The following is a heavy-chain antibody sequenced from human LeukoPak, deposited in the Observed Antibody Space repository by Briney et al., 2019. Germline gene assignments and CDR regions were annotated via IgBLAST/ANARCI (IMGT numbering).Heavy chain of an antibody. Sequence: GALRLSCTASGFTFSSYTMHWVRRAPGKGLEWVAVISHDGNIKYHADSMKDRFTISRDNSRNTLYLQMNNLRPEDTAVYSCARAKYYDSRGYSVREAYDIWGQGTMVTVSS. CDR2: ISHDGNIK. D-gene: IGHD3-22*01. V-gene: IGHV3-30*04. J-gene: IGHJ3*02. CDR3: ARAKYYDSRGYSVREAYDI. CDR1: GFTFSSYT.